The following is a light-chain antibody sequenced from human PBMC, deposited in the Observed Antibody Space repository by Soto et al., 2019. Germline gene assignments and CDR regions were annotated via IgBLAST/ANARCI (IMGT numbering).Light chain of an antibody. CDR3: GADHGSGSNFVLV. J-gene: IGLJ3*02. V-gene: IGLV9-49*03. Sequence: QYVLTQAPCASSCLRASVTLTCTLSSGYSEDKVDWHQQRPGKRPRFAMRVGTGGIVGSKGDGIPNRFSVLGSGLNRYLTTKDIQEEDASDYHCGADHGSGSNFVLVFGGGTKLTVL. CDR1: SGYSEDK. CDR2: VGTGGIVG.